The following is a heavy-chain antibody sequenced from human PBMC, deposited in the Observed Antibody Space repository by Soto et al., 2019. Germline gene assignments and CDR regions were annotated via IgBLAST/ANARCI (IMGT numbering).Heavy chain of an antibody. Sequence: EGSLRLPCAASGITFSSNSMNWVRQAPGKGLEWVSSISSSSSYIYYADSVKGRFTISRDNPKTSLYLQMNSLRADDTAVYYCSRYLGYSSFTSCHIQVTDYNYYGMDVWGQGTTVAVSS. J-gene: IGHJ6*02. CDR2: ISSSSSYI. CDR1: GITFSSNS. CDR3: SRYLGYSSFTSCHIQVTDYNYYGMDV. D-gene: IGHD2-2*02. V-gene: IGHV3-21*01.